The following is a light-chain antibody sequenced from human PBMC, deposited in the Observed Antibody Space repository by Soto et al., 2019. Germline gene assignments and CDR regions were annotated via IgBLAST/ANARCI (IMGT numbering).Light chain of an antibody. J-gene: IGLJ3*02. CDR2: EVS. CDR1: SSDVGGYNY. Sequence: QSALTQPASVSGSPGQSITVSCTGTSSDVGGYNYVSWYQQHPGKAPKLMIYEVSNRPSGVSNRFSGSKSGNTASLTISGLQAEDEADYPCSSYTTSSTLVFGGGTKVTVL. V-gene: IGLV2-14*01. CDR3: SSYTTSSTLV.